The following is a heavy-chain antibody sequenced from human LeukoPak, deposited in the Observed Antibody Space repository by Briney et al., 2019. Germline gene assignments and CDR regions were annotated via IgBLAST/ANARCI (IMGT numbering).Heavy chain of an antibody. CDR1: GFTFSSYA. CDR3: AKDWRYYGSGSYYTPDY. Sequence: GGSLRLSCAASGFTFSSYAMSWVRQAPGKGLEWVSAISGSGGSTYYADSVKGRFTISRDNSKHTLYLQMNSLRAEDTAVYYCAKDWRYYGSGSYYTPDYWGQGTLVTVSS. CDR2: ISGSGGST. J-gene: IGHJ4*02. D-gene: IGHD3-10*01. V-gene: IGHV3-23*01.